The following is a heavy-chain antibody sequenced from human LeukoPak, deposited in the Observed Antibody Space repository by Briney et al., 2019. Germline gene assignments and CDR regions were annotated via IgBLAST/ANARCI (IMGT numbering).Heavy chain of an antibody. Sequence: SETLSLTCTVSGGSISSHYWSWIRQPPGKGLEWIGYIYYSGSTNYNPSLKSRVTISVDTSKNQFSLKLSSVTAADTAVYYCARVDPPYSSSQYYYYYMDVWGKGTTATVSS. CDR1: GGSISSHY. CDR2: IYYSGST. D-gene: IGHD6-6*01. CDR3: ARVDPPYSSSQYYYYYMDV. J-gene: IGHJ6*03. V-gene: IGHV4-59*11.